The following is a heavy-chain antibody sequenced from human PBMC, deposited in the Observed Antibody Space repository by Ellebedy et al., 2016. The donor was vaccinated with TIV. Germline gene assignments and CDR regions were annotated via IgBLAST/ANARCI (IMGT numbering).Heavy chain of an antibody. J-gene: IGHJ5*02. CDR3: ARHFGWVGTRGWFDP. CDR1: GVSISSSSDY. V-gene: IGHV4-61*05. Sequence: MPSETLSLTCSVSGVSISSSSDYRGWVRQPPGRGLEWIGYINYSGSTNYNPSPKSRVTISVDTSKTQFSLKLRSVTAADTAVYYCARHFGWVGTRGWFDPWGQGTLVTVSS. D-gene: IGHD6-19*01. CDR2: INYSGST.